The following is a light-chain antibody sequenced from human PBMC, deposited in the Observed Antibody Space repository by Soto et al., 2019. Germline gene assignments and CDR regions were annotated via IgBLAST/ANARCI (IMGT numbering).Light chain of an antibody. CDR2: DVS. J-gene: IGLJ2*01. CDR1: CSDVGGYNY. V-gene: IGLV2-14*03. CDR3: SSYTAITTTRV. Sequence: QSALTQPASVSGSPGQSITISCTGTCSDVGGYNYVSWYQQHPGKAPQLMIYDVSSRPSGVSHRFSGSKSGTTASLTISGLQAEDEAYYFCSSYTAITTTRVFGGGTKLTVL.